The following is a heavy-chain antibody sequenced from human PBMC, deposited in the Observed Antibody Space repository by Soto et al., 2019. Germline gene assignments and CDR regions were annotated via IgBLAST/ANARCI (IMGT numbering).Heavy chain of an antibody. V-gene: IGHV3-11*06. CDR2: ISSISTYT. CDR1: GFTFSDYY. Sequence: QVQLVESGGGLVKPGGSLRLSCAASGFTFSDYYMSWIRQAPGKGLEWISYISSISTYTSYADSVKGRFTISRYKAHDSLYLQINRPGAEDTAIYYCARDRRAAAKCGWDAFDTWGQGTMVTVSS. J-gene: IGHJ3*02. CDR3: ARDRRAAAKCGWDAFDT. D-gene: IGHD6-13*01.